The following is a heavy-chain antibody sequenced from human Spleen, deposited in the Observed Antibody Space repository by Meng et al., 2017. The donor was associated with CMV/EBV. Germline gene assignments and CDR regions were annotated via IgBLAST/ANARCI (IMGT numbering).Heavy chain of an antibody. Sequence: SETLSLTCTVSGYSISSTYYWGWIRQPPGKGLEWIGYIYYSGSTNYNPSLKSRVTISVDTSKNQFSLKLSSVTAADTAVYYCARGSWELHFDYWGQGTLVTVSS. J-gene: IGHJ4*02. V-gene: IGHV4-59*01. CDR1: GYSISSTYY. CDR3: ARGSWELHFDY. D-gene: IGHD1-26*01. CDR2: IYYSGST.